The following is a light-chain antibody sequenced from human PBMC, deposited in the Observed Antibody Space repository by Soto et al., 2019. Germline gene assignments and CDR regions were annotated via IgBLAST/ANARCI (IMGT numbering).Light chain of an antibody. CDR1: QSVSGY. CDR2: HVS. J-gene: IGKJ5*01. CDR3: QQRNYWQVT. Sequence: ESVLTQSPVTLSLSPGGRSTLSCMAIQSVSGYLAWYQQKAGQAPRLLIYHVSNRATGIPARFSGSGSGTDFTLTISSLEPEDFEIYYCQQRNYWQVTFGQGTRLEIK. V-gene: IGKV3-11*01.